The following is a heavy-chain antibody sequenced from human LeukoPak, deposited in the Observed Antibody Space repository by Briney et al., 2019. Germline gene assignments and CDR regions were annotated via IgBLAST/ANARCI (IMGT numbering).Heavy chain of an antibody. CDR3: ARGVYIAAAQYGY. V-gene: IGHV4-59*01. Sequence: SVTLSLTCTVSGGSISSYYWSWIRQPPGKGLEWIGYIYYSGTTNYNPSLKSRVTISVDTSKNQFSLKLSSVTAADTAVYYCARGVYIAAAQYGYWGQETLVTVSS. J-gene: IGHJ4*02. CDR1: GGSISSYY. CDR2: IYYSGTT. D-gene: IGHD6-13*01.